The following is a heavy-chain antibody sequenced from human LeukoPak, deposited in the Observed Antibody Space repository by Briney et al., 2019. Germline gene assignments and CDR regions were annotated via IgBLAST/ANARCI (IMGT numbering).Heavy chain of an antibody. CDR2: ISAYNDNT. D-gene: IGHD6-19*01. CDR3: ASGIAVAGGFDY. J-gene: IGHJ4*02. CDR1: GYTFANYG. Sequence: ASVKVSCKASGYTFANYGISWVRQAPGQGLEWMGWISAYNDNTNYAQKLQGRVTMTTDTSTSTAYMELRSLRSDDTAVYYCASGIAVAGGFDYWGQGTLVTVSS. V-gene: IGHV1-18*01.